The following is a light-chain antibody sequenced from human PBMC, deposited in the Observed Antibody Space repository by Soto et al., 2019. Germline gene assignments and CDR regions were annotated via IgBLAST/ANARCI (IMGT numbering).Light chain of an antibody. CDR1: SSDVGGYNY. J-gene: IGLJ2*01. CDR2: EVS. Sequence: QSALTQPASVSGSPGQSITISCTGISSDVGGYNYVSWYQQHAGKAPKLMIYEVSNRPSGVSNRFSGSKSGNTASLTISGLQAEDEADYYCSSYTSSSTVVFGGGTQLTVL. CDR3: SSYTSSSTVV. V-gene: IGLV2-14*01.